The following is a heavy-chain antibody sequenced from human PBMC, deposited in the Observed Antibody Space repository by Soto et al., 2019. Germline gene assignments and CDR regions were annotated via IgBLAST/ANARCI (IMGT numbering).Heavy chain of an antibody. V-gene: IGHV3-21*01. Sequence: EVQLVESGGGLVKPGGSLRLSCAASGFTFSSYSMNWVRQAPGKGLEWVSSISSSSSYIYYADSVKGRFTISRDNARNPLYLQMNSLRAEDTDVYYCAREGPYGEYDYWGQGSLVTVSS. D-gene: IGHD4-17*01. CDR2: ISSSSSYI. CDR1: GFTFSSYS. CDR3: AREGPYGEYDY. J-gene: IGHJ4*02.